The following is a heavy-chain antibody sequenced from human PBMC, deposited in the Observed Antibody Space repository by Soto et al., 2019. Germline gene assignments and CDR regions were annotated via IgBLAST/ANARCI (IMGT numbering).Heavy chain of an antibody. CDR1: GFTFSSYA. V-gene: IGHV3-23*01. Sequence: GGSLRLSCAASGFTFSSYAMSWVRQAPGKGLEWVSAISGSGGSTYYADSVKGRFTISRDNSKNTLYLQMNSLRAEDTAVYYCAKVPSLLWFGERVHYYYMDVWGKGTTVTVSS. CDR2: ISGSGGST. J-gene: IGHJ6*03. CDR3: AKVPSLLWFGERVHYYYMDV. D-gene: IGHD3-10*01.